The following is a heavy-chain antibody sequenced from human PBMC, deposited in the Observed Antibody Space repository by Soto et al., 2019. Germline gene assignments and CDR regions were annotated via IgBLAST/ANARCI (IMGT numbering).Heavy chain of an antibody. CDR2: ISGSGGST. Sequence: PGGSLRLSCAASGFTFSSYAMSWVRQAPGKGLEWVSAISGSGGSTYYADSVKGRFTISRDNSKNTLYLQMNSLRAEDTAVYYGAKVPLPLLGLGELPSNSWGKETLVTVS. CDR1: GFTFSSYA. V-gene: IGHV3-23*01. CDR3: AKVPLPLLGLGELPSNS. J-gene: IGHJ4*02. D-gene: IGHD3-16*01.